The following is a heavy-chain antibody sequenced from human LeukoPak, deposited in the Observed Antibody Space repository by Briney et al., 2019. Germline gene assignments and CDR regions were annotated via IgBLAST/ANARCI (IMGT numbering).Heavy chain of an antibody. D-gene: IGHD7-27*01. J-gene: IGHJ4*02. CDR3: ARIPPLGHDRVDF. CDR2: IKPDGSDK. CDR1: GFTFSSYW. V-gene: IGHV3-7*01. Sequence: GGSLRLSCAASGFTFSSYWTTWVRQAPGKGPEWVATIKPDGSDKYYLDSVKGRFTISRDNPKNSLYLQMNSLRAEDTAVYYCARIPPLGHDRVDFWGQGALVTVSS.